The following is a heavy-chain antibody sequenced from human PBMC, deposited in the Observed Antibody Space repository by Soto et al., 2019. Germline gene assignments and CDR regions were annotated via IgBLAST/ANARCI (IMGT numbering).Heavy chain of an antibody. V-gene: IGHV3-33*01. Sequence: QVQLVESGGGVVQPGRSLRLSCAASGFTFSSYGMHWVRQAPGKGLEWVAVIWYDGSNKYYADSVKGRFTISRDNSKNTLYLQMNSLRAEDTTVYYCARQYYDSSGYYDYSGSFVGAFDIGGQGTMVTVSS. J-gene: IGHJ3*02. CDR3: ARQYYDSSGYYDYSGSFVGAFDI. CDR1: GFTFSSYG. CDR2: IWYDGSNK. D-gene: IGHD3-22*01.